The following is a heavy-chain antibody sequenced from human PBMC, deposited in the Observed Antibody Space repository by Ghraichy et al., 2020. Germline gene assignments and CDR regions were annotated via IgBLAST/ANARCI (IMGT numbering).Heavy chain of an antibody. D-gene: IGHD6-13*01. CDR1: GFTFSTYN. J-gene: IGHJ4*02. CDR2: IGTDSYT. V-gene: IGHV3-21*01. Sequence: LSITCVASGFTFSTYNMNWVRQAPGKRLEWVSSIGTDSYTYYADSVRGRFTISRDNAKTSLFLQMNSLRAEDTAVYYCAREPRSKQLEDWGQGTLVTVSS. CDR3: AREPRSKQLED.